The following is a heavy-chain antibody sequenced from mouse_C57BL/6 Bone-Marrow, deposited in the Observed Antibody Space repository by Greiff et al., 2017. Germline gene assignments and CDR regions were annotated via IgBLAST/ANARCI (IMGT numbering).Heavy chain of an antibody. CDR1: GYTFTSYW. CDR2: IYPGNSDT. Sequence: VQLQQSGTVLARPGASVKMSCKTSGYTFTSYWMHWVKQRPGQGLEWIGAIYPGNSDTSYNQKFKGKAQLTAVTSASTAYMELSSLTHEDSAVYYCTRWNYDYGGSLAMDYWGQGTSVTVSS. CDR3: TRWNYDYGGSLAMDY. D-gene: IGHD2-4*01. V-gene: IGHV1-5*01. J-gene: IGHJ4*01.